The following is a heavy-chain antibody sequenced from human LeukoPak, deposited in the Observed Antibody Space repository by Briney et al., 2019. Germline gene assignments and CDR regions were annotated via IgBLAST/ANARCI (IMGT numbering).Heavy chain of an antibody. D-gene: IGHD3-3*01. CDR1: GFTFSSYE. CDR3: TTGARFLEWSKAWYYSGVDV. V-gene: IGHV3-48*03. CDR2: ISSSGSTI. Sequence: PGGSLRLSCATSGFTFSSYEMNWVRQAPGKGLEWVSYISSSGSTIYQADSVKGRFTIPRDNAKNSLYLQMNSLKTEDTAVYYCTTGARFLEWSKAWYYSGVDVWGQGTTVTVSS. J-gene: IGHJ6*02.